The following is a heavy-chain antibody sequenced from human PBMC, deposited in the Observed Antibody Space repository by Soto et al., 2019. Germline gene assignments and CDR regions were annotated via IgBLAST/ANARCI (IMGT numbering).Heavy chain of an antibody. CDR2: ISYDGSNK. CDR3: AKGNIAVAGQFDY. J-gene: IGHJ4*02. D-gene: IGHD6-19*01. Sequence: GGSLRLSCAASGFTFSSYGMHWVRQAPGKGLEWVAVISYDGSNKYYADSVKGRFTISRDNSKNTLYLQMNSLGAEDTAVYYCAKGNIAVAGQFDYWGQGTLVTVSS. V-gene: IGHV3-30*18. CDR1: GFTFSSYG.